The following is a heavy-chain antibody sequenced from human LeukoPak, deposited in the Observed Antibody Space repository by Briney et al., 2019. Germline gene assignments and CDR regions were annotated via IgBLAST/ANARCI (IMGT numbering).Heavy chain of an antibody. CDR2: IWYDGSNK. D-gene: IGHD3-22*01. CDR3: ARAHNYYDSSGYPKYFQH. V-gene: IGHV3-33*01. CDR1: GFTFSSYG. Sequence: GGSLRLSCAASGFTFSSYGMHWVRQAPRKGLEWVAVIWYDGSNKYYADSVKGRFTISRDNSKNTLYLQMNSLRAEDTAVYYCARAHNYYDSSGYPKYFQHWGQGTLVPVSS. J-gene: IGHJ1*01.